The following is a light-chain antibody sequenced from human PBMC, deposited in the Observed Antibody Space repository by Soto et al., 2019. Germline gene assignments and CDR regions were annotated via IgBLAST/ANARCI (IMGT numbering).Light chain of an antibody. V-gene: IGKV1-5*03. CDR2: KAS. J-gene: IGKJ2*01. CDR1: QTINSW. CDR3: QQYDRIPYT. Sequence: DIQMTQSPSTLSASVRDRVTITCRASQTINSWLAWYQQRPGKAPRLLIYKASTLESGVPSRFSGSGYGTEFTLTIRTLQPDEFATYYCQQYDRIPYTFGQGTKLDIK.